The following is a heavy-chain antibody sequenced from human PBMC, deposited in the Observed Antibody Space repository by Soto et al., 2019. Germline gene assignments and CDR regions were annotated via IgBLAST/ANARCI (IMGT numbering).Heavy chain of an antibody. Sequence: GGSLRLSCAASGFTFSSYWMHWVRQAPGKGLVWVSRINSDGSSTSYADSVKGRFTISRDNAKNTLYLQMNSLRAEDTAVYYCARAPYGLGYCSSTSCYAYYYGMDVWGQGTTVTAP. CDR1: GFTFSSYW. CDR3: ARAPYGLGYCSSTSCYAYYYGMDV. CDR2: INSDGSST. D-gene: IGHD2-2*01. V-gene: IGHV3-74*01. J-gene: IGHJ6*02.